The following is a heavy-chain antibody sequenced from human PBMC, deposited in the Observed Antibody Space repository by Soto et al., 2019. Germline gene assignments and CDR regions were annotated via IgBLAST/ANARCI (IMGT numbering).Heavy chain of an antibody. CDR1: XXTLTELS. CDR2: FDPEDGET. V-gene: IGHV1-24*01. CDR3: ETGLRAYSSGWYEPN. Sequence: XSXKVXXXTLTELSXHXXXXXXXKGLEWMGGFDPEDGETIYAQKFQGRVTMTEDTSTDTAYMELSSLRSEDTAVYYCETGLRAYSSGWYEPNWGQGTLVTVSS. J-gene: IGHJ4*02. D-gene: IGHD6-19*01.